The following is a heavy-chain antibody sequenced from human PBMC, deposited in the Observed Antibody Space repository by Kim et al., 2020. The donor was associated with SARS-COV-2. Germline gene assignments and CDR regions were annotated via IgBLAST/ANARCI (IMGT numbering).Heavy chain of an antibody. CDR3: AIERKWFGDRVLGY. Sequence: GGSLRLSCAASGFTFSSYAMHWVRQAPGKGLEWVAVISYDGSNKYYADSVKGRFTISRDNSKNTLYLQMNSLRAEDTAVYYCAIERKWFGDRVLGYWGQGTLVTVSS. V-gene: IGHV3-30*04. CDR1: GFTFSSYA. D-gene: IGHD3-10*01. J-gene: IGHJ4*02. CDR2: ISYDGSNK.